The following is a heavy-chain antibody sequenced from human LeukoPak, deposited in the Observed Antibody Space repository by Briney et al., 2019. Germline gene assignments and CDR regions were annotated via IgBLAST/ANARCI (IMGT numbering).Heavy chain of an antibody. V-gene: IGHV1-18*04. CDR2: ISAYNGNT. Sequence: ASVKVSCKASGYTFTNHGISWVRQAPGEGLEWMGWISAYNGNTNYAQNLQGRVTMTTDTSTGTAYMELRSLRSDDTAVYYCARGYCTGGSCYFLDYWGQGTLVTVSS. J-gene: IGHJ4*02. D-gene: IGHD2-15*01. CDR1: GYTFTNHG. CDR3: ARGYCTGGSCYFLDY.